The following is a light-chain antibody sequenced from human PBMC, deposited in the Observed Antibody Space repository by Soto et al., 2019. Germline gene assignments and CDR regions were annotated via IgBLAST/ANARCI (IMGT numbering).Light chain of an antibody. J-gene: IGKJ1*01. CDR2: GAS. Sequence: VMTQSPLSLPVTLGQPPCIPCRSSQSLVHSVSKNYLAWYQQKPGQAPRLLIYGASNRATGIPDRLSGSGSGTDFTLTISRMEPEDFAVYYCQQYGSSGTFGQGTQVDIK. CDR1: QSLVHSVSKNY. V-gene: IGKV3-20*01. CDR3: QQYGSSGT.